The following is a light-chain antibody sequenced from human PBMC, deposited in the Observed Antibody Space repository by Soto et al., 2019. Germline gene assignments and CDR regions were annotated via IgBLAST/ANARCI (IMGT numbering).Light chain of an antibody. V-gene: IGKV2-30*01. CDR3: MQSTHWPPYT. J-gene: IGKJ2*01. CDR2: YVS. Sequence: EVVMTQSPLSLPVTLGQPASISCRSSQSLAYIDGNTYLTWFHQRPGQSPRRLIYYVSNRDSGVPDRFRGSRSGTDFTLKISRVEAEEAGIYYCMQSTHWPPYTFSQGTKLEIK. CDR1: QSLAYIDGNTY.